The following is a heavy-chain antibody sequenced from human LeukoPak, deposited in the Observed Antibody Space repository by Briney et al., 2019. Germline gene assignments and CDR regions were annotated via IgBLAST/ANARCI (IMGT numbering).Heavy chain of an antibody. V-gene: IGHV1-46*01. CDR1: GYTFTSYY. J-gene: IGHJ4*02. CDR3: ARYGYSSGWYRSVPIDY. Sequence: ASVKVSCKASGYTFTSYYMHWVRQAPGQGLEWMGIINPSGGSTSYAQKFQGRVTMTRDTSTSTVYMELSSLRSDDTAVYYCARYGYSSGWYRSVPIDYWGQGTLVTVSS. D-gene: IGHD6-19*01. CDR2: INPSGGST.